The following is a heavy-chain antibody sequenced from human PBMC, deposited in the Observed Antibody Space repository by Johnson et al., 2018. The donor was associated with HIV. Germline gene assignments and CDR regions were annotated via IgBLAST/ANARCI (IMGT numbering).Heavy chain of an antibody. CDR2: ISGSGGST. D-gene: IGHD5-24*01. Sequence: VQLVESGGGLVQPGGSLRLSCAASGFTFSSYAMSWVRQAPGKGLAWVSAISGSGGSTYSADSVKGRFPISRDNSKNTLYLQMNSLRAEDTAVYYCAKDIGDGYKRWGAFDIWGQGTMVTVSS. V-gene: IGHV3-23*04. CDR1: GFTFSSYA. J-gene: IGHJ3*02. CDR3: AKDIGDGYKRWGAFDI.